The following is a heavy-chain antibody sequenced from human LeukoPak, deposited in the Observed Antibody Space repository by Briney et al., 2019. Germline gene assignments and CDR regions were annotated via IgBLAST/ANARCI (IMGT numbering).Heavy chain of an antibody. CDR3: AREVVESVPAAMGGYGMDV. J-gene: IGHJ6*02. D-gene: IGHD2-2*01. Sequence: PGRSLRLSCAASGFTFSSYAMHWVRQAPGKGLEWVAVISYDGSSKYYADSVKGRFTISRDNSKNTLYLQMNSLRAEDTAVYYCAREVVESVPAAMGGYGMDVWGQGTTVTVSS. CDR2: ISYDGSSK. CDR1: GFTFSSYA. V-gene: IGHV3-30-3*01.